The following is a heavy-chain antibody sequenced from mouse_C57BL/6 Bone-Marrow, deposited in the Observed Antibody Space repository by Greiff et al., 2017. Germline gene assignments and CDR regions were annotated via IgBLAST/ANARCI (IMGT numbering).Heavy chain of an antibody. CDR3: ASTLISYGNSLFAY. V-gene: IGHV5-17*01. J-gene: IGHJ3*01. D-gene: IGHD2-1*01. CDR2: ISSGSSTI. CDR1: GFTFSDYG. Sequence: EVQVVESGGGLVKPGGSLKLSCAASGFTFSDYGMHWVRQAPEKGLEWVADISSGSSTIYYADTVKGRFTISRDKAKHTLFLQMPILRSEDPAMYYCASTLISYGNSLFAYWGQGTLFTVSA.